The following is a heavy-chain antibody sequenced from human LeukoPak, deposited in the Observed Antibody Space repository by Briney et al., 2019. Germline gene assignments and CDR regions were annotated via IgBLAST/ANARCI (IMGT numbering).Heavy chain of an antibody. CDR2: ISRDGSTP. CDR1: GFIFDDSL. Sequence: PGGSLRLSCVASGFIFDDSLMHWVRQALGKGPEWVSLISRDGSTPYYADSVKGRFTISRDNSKNSLFLQMNSLTTEDTAVYYCARDIRGNYFDSWGQGTLVTVSS. J-gene: IGHJ4*02. CDR3: ARDIRGNYFDS. D-gene: IGHD3-16*01. V-gene: IGHV3-43*01.